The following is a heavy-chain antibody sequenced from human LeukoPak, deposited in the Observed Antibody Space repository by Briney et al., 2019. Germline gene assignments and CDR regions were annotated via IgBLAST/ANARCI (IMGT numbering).Heavy chain of an antibody. V-gene: IGHV4-30-2*01. CDR1: GGSISSGDYY. Sequence: SETLSLTCTVSGGSISSGDYYWSWIRQPPGKGLEWIGYMYHSGSTYYNPSLKSRVTISVYRSKNEFSLKLSSVTAADTAVYYCARGDTGNDAFDIWGQGTMVTVSS. CDR3: ARGDTGNDAFDI. J-gene: IGHJ3*02. CDR2: MYHSGST.